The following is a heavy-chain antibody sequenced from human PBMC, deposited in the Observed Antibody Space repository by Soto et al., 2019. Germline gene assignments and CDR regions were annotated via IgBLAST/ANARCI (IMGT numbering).Heavy chain of an antibody. CDR3: AREGGGYCSGGSCQVDY. V-gene: IGHV4-34*01. CDR1: GGSFSGYY. J-gene: IGHJ4*02. CDR2: INHSGST. Sequence: SETLSLTCAVYGGSFSGYYWSWIRQPPGKGLEWIGGINHSGSTYYNPSLKSRVTISVDTSKNQFSLKLSSVTAADTAVYYCAREGGGYCSGGSCQVDYWGQGTLVTVSS. D-gene: IGHD2-15*01.